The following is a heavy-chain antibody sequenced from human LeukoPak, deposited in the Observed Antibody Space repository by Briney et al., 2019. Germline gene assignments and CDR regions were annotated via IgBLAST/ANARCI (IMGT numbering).Heavy chain of an antibody. D-gene: IGHD6-19*01. CDR3: ARDPLAVAGPRFDY. V-gene: IGHV3-7*01. CDR1: GFTFSSYW. Sequence: GGSLRLSCAASGFTFSSYWMSWVRQAPGKGLEWVTNIKQDGSEKYYVDSVKGRFTISRDNAKNSLYLQMNSLRAEDTAVYYCARDPLAVAGPRFDYWGKGTLVTVSS. CDR2: IKQDGSEK. J-gene: IGHJ4*02.